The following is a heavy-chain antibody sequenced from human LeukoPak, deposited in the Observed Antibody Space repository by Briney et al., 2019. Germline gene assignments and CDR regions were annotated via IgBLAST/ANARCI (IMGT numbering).Heavy chain of an antibody. CDR2: IYYSGST. Sequence: SQTLSLTCTVSGGSISSGGYYWSWIRQHPGKGLEWIGYIYYSGSTYYNPSLKSRVTISVDTSKNQFSLKLSSVTAADTAVYYCARQIHYYGSANWFDPWGQGTLVTVSS. V-gene: IGHV4-31*03. CDR3: ARQIHYYGSANWFDP. CDR1: GGSISSGGYY. J-gene: IGHJ5*02. D-gene: IGHD3-10*01.